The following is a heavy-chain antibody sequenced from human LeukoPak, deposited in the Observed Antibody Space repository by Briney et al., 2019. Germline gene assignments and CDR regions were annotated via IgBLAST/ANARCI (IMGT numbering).Heavy chain of an antibody. CDR3: ATTSSTWYNWFDP. Sequence: ASVKVSCKASGYSFTGYYMHWVRQAPGQGLEWMGRINPNSGGTNHAQKFQGRVTMTRDTSISTAYMKLSRLRSDDTAVYYCATTSSTWYNWFDPWGQGTLVTVSS. D-gene: IGHD6-13*01. V-gene: IGHV1-2*06. CDR1: GYSFTGYY. CDR2: INPNSGGT. J-gene: IGHJ5*02.